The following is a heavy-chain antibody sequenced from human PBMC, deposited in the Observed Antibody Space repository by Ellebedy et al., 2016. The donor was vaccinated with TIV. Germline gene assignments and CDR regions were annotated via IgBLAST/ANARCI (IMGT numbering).Heavy chain of an antibody. V-gene: IGHV3-11*01. CDR3: ARSLLIAKLGAFDI. CDR1: GFTFSDYY. D-gene: IGHD2-15*01. J-gene: IGHJ3*02. Sequence: GESLKISXAASGFTFSDYYMSWIRQAPGKGLEWVSYISSSGSTIYYADSVKGRFTISRDNAKNSLYLQMNSLRAEDTAVYYCARSLLIAKLGAFDIWGQGTMVTVSS. CDR2: ISSSGSTI.